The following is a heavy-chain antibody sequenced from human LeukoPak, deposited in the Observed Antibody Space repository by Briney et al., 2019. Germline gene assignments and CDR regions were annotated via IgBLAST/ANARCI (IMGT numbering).Heavy chain of an antibody. CDR2: IYTSGST. Sequence: SETLFLTCTVSGGSISSGSYYWSWIRQPAGKGLEWIGRIYTSGSTNYNPSLKSRVTISVDTSKNQFSLKLSSVTAADTVVYYCARGNPYYDFWSGYLGAFDIWGQGTMVTVSS. CDR3: ARGNPYYDFWSGYLGAFDI. V-gene: IGHV4-61*02. J-gene: IGHJ3*02. CDR1: GGSISSGSYY. D-gene: IGHD3-3*01.